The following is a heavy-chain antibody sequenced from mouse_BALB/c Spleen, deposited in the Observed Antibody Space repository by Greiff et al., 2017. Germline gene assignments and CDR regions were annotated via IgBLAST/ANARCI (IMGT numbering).Heavy chain of an antibody. V-gene: IGHV5-17*02. CDR2: LSSGSRTI. CDR1: GFTFSSFG. J-gene: IGHJ3*01. CDR3: ARGGCAD. Sequence: EVKLMESGGGLVQPGGSRKLSCAASGFTFSSFGMHWVRQAPEKGLEWVAYLSSGSRTIYYADTVKGRFTISRGNPKNTLFLQMPSLRSEDTALYYCARGGCADWGQGTLVTVAA.